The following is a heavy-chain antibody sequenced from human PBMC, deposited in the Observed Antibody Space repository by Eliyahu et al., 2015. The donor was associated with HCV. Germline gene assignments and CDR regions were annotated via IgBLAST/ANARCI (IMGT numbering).Heavy chain of an antibody. V-gene: IGHV3-30*18. CDR1: GFTFSSYG. CDR3: AKAIAVAGYFDY. J-gene: IGHJ4*02. D-gene: IGHD6-19*01. Sequence: QVQLVESGGGVVQPGRSLRLSCAASGFTFSSYGMHWVRQAPGKGLEWVAVISYDGSNKYYADSVKGRFTISRDNSKNTLYLQMNSLRAEDTAVYYCAKAIAVAGYFDYWGQGTLVTVSS. CDR2: ISYDGSNK.